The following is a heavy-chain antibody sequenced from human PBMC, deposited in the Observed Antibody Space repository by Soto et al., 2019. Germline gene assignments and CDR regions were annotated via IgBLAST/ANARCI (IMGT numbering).Heavy chain of an antibody. CDR1: GFTFSSYW. J-gene: IGHJ1*01. CDR3: ARLPNKSPQN. Sequence: EVQLVESGGGLVQPGGSLRLSCAASGFTFSSYWMHWVRQAPGKGLVWVSSISTDASSTSYAGPVKGRFPISRDNSKNTLYLQMNSVRAEDTAVYYCARLPNKSPQNWGQGTMVIVSP. CDR2: ISTDASST. V-gene: IGHV3-74*01.